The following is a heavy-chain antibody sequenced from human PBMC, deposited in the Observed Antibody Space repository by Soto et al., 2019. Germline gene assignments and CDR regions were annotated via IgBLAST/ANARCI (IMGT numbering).Heavy chain of an antibody. D-gene: IGHD2-2*01. CDR3: ARGYFNVVVRGFYYYYYMDV. CDR1: GYTFTSYD. J-gene: IGHJ6*03. V-gene: IGHV1-8*01. Sequence: QVQLVQSGAEVKKPGASVKVSCKASGYTFTSYDINWVRQATGQGLEWMGWMNPNSGNTGYAQKFQGRVTMTRNTSISTAYMELSSLRSEDTAVYYCARGYFNVVVRGFYYYYYMDVWGKGTTVTVSS. CDR2: MNPNSGNT.